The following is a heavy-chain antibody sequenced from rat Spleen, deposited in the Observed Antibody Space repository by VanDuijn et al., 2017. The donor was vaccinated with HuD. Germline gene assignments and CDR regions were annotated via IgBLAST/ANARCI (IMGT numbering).Heavy chain of an antibody. V-gene: IGHV5-25*01. CDR3: TRGYYFDY. CDR2: ISYDGSTT. J-gene: IGHJ2*01. CDR1: GFTFSNYD. Sequence: EVQVVESGGGLVQPGRSMKLSCAASGFTFSNYDMVWVRQAPTKGLQWVASISYDGSTTYYPDSVKGRFTISRDHAKSTLYLQMDSLRSEDTATYYCTRGYYFDYWGQGVMVTVSS.